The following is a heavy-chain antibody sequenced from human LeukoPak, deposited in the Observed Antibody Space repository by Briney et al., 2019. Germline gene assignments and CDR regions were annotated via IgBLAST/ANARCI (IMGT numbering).Heavy chain of an antibody. CDR3: AASFRISGTTFYC. Sequence: GGSLRLSCAEAGVTFSSHWMHWVRQAPGEGLVWVSPIIADGRNVNYADSVKGRFTISRDTANNRLLLQMDSLRVEDTAAYYCAASFRISGTTFYCWGQGTMVTVSS. V-gene: IGHV3-74*01. CDR2: IIADGRNV. D-gene: IGHD1-20*01. CDR1: GVTFSSHW. J-gene: IGHJ4*02.